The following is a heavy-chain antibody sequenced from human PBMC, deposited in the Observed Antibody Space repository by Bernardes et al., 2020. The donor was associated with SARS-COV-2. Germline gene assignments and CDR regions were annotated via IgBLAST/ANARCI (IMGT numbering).Heavy chain of an antibody. J-gene: IGHJ4*02. CDR2: IYYSGST. Sequence: SNTLSLTFTVSGGSISSSSYYWGWIRQPPGKGLEWIGSIYYSGSTYYNPSLKSRVTISVDTSKNQFSLKLSSVTAADTAVYYCARHGGITMIVVVIPGYFDYWGQGTLVTVSS. D-gene: IGHD3-22*01. CDR1: GGSISSSSYY. CDR3: ARHGGITMIVVVIPGYFDY. V-gene: IGHV4-39*01.